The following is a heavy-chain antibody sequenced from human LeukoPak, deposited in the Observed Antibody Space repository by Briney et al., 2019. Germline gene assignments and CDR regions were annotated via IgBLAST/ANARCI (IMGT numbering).Heavy chain of an antibody. J-gene: IGHJ3*02. CDR1: GFTFSSYA. CDR3: ARVKPGGYGAFDI. V-gene: IGHV3-30*04. Sequence: GGSLRLSCAASGFTFSSYAMHWVRQAPGKGLEWVAVISYDGSNKYYADPVKGRFTISRDNSKNTLYLQMNSLRAEDTAVYYCARVKPGGYGAFDIWGQGTMVTVSS. CDR2: ISYDGSNK. D-gene: IGHD3-22*01.